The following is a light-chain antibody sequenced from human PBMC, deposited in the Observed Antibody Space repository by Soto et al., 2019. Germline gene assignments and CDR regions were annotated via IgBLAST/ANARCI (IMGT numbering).Light chain of an antibody. J-gene: IGKJ1*01. V-gene: IGKV3-15*01. Sequence: EIVMTQSPATLSVSPGERATLSCRASQSVSSNLAWYQQKVGQAPKLLIYDASTRATGVPARFSGSGSGTEFTLTISSLQSEDFAVYYCQQYNNWPETFGQGTKVDIK. CDR3: QQYNNWPET. CDR2: DAS. CDR1: QSVSSN.